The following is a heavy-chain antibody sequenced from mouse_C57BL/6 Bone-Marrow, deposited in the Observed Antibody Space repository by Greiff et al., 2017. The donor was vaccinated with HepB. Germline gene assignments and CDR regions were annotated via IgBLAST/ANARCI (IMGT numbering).Heavy chain of an antibody. V-gene: IGHV3-6*01. CDR2: ISYDGSN. Sequence: EVQLQESGPGLVKPSQSLSLTCSVTGYSITSGYYWNWIRQFPGNKLEWMGYISYDGSNNYNPSLKNRISITRDTSKNQFFLKLNSVTTEDTATYYCANWDGGFAYWGQGTLVTVSA. J-gene: IGHJ3*01. D-gene: IGHD4-1*01. CDR3: ANWDGGFAY. CDR1: GYSITSGYY.